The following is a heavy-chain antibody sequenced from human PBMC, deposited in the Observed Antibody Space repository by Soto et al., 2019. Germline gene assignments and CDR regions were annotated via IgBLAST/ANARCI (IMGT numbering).Heavy chain of an antibody. CDR3: ARVRLELLWFGDYYGMDV. CDR2: INAGNGNT. J-gene: IGHJ6*02. CDR1: GYTFTSYA. V-gene: IGHV1-3*01. Sequence: ASVKVSCKASGYTFTSYAMHWLRQAPGQRLEWMGWINAGNGNTKYSQKFQGRVTITRDTSASTAYMELSSLRSEDTAVYYCARVRLELLWFGDYYGMDVWGQGTTVNVSS. D-gene: IGHD3-10*01.